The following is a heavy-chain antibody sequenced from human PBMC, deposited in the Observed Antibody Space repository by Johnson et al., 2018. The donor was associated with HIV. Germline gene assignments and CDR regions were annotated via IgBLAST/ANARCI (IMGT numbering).Heavy chain of an antibody. J-gene: IGHJ3*02. CDR2: ISSGGSSI. D-gene: IGHD1-14*01. V-gene: IGHV3-11*01. CDR1: GFTFSDYY. Sequence: QVQLVESGGGLVKPGGSLRLSCAASGFTFSDYYMSWIRQAPGKGLEWVSYISSGGSSIYYADSVKGRFTISRDNAKKSMYLQMNSLRAEDTAVYYCARDPDLDAFDIWGQGTMVTVSS. CDR3: ARDPDLDAFDI.